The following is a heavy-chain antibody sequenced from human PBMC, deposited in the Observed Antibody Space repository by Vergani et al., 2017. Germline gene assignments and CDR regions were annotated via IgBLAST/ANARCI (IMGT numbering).Heavy chain of an antibody. Sequence: QVQLVQSGAEVKKPGASVKVSCKASGYTFTSYDINWVRQATGQGLEWMGWMNPSSGNTGYAQKFQGRVTMTRNTSISTAYMELSSLRSEDTAVYYCARGYCSGGSCYGWFDPWGQGTLVTVSS. CDR3: ARGYCSGGSCYGWFDP. J-gene: IGHJ5*02. CDR2: MNPSSGNT. V-gene: IGHV1-8*01. D-gene: IGHD2-15*01. CDR1: GYTFTSYD.